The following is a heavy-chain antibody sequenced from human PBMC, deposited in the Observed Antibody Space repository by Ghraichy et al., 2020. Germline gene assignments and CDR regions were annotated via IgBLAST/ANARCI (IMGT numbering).Heavy chain of an antibody. CDR2: IYPGDSET. CDR1: GYSFSSYW. V-gene: IGHV5-51*01. J-gene: IGHJ6*02. CDR3: ARQPLEVPGTNDLGSSAMDV. Sequence: GESLNISCKTSGYSFSSYWVAWVRQVPGKGLEWLGIIYPGDSETKYSPSLQGQVTISADRSLKTAYLQWTSLRASDTAMYYCARQPLEVPGTNDLGSSAMDVWGQGTMVTVSS. D-gene: IGHD1-1*01.